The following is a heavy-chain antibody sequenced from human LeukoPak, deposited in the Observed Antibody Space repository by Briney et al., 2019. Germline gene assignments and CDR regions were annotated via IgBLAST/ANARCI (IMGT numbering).Heavy chain of an antibody. Sequence: PSETLSLTCAVSGGSCSGYYFSWIRQPPGKGLEWVGEINHSGITNYSPSLKSRITVSLDTSKNQFSLKLSSVTAADTAVYYCALSSAASATLDSWGQGTLVTVSS. CDR2: INHSGIT. J-gene: IGHJ4*02. CDR1: GGSCSGYY. D-gene: IGHD2-15*01. V-gene: IGHV4-34*01. CDR3: ALSSAASATLDS.